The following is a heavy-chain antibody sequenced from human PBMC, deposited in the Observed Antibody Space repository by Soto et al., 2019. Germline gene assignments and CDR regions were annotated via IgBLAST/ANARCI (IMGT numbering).Heavy chain of an antibody. J-gene: IGHJ5*01. CDR1: GDSFKNLA. Sequence: GASVKVSCKASGDSFKNLAINWVRQAPGQGLEWLGGIVPVFDAPIYAQKFQGRVTITADKSTTVAYMELNSLTSDDTAVYYCAREGPFCSDVGCLVRKTESWFDSWGQGTRVIVSS. CDR2: IVPVFDAP. V-gene: IGHV1-69*06. D-gene: IGHD3-3*01. CDR3: AREGPFCSDVGCLVRKTESWFDS.